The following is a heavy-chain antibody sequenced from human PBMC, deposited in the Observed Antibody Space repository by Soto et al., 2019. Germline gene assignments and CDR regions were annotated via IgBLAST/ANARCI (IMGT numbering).Heavy chain of an antibody. V-gene: IGHV3-48*03. J-gene: IGHJ4*02. CDR2: IGSSGSTI. CDR3: ARDKYSGSPDY. CDR1: GFTFSSYE. Sequence: GGSLRLSCAASGFTFSSYEMNWVRQAPGKGLEWVSYIGSSGSTIYYADSVKGRFTISRDNAKNSLYLQMNSLRAEDTAVYYCARDKYSGSPDYWGQGTLVTVSS. D-gene: IGHD1-26*01.